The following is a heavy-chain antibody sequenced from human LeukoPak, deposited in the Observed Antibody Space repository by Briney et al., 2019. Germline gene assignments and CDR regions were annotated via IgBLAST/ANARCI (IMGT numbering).Heavy chain of an antibody. Sequence: SVTLSLTCTVSGGSISSDSYYWGWIRQPPGKGLEWLGRIYYSGSTYYNPSLKSRVILSVETSKNQFSLYLRSVTAADTAVYYCARVEEGYGSGRRENYYYYYMDVWGKGTTVTISS. D-gene: IGHD3-10*01. CDR1: GGSISSDSYY. CDR3: ARVEEGYGSGRRENYYYYYMDV. CDR2: IYYSGST. V-gene: IGHV4-39*07. J-gene: IGHJ6*03.